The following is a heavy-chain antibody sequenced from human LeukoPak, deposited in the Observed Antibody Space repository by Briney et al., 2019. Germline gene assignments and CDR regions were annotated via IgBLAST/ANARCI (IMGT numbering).Heavy chain of an antibody. D-gene: IGHD3-16*02. CDR3: ARHDSESLYQYSGLDV. V-gene: IGHV3-66*04. J-gene: IGHJ6*02. Sequence: GRSLRLSCAASGFTVRTGFMSWVRQAAGKGLEWISLMYRGGGTFYADSVTGRFTISRDSSKNTLDLQMNSPRAEDTAVYYCARHDSESLYQYSGLDVWGQGTTVTVSS. CDR1: GFTVRTGF. CDR2: MYRGGGT.